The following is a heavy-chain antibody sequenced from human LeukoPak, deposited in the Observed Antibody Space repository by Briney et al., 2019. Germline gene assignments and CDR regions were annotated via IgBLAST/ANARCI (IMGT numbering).Heavy chain of an antibody. J-gene: IGHJ4*02. D-gene: IGHD3-9*01. CDR2: IYYSGST. V-gene: IGHV4-59*01. Sequence: SETLSLTRIVSGGSISSYYRRWIRQPPGKELEWIGYIYYSGSTNYNPSLKSRVTISVDTFKNPFSLKLSSVTAADTAVYYCARADYDILTGYYLLDYWGQGTLVTVSS. CDR3: ARADYDILTGYYLLDY. CDR1: GGSISSYY.